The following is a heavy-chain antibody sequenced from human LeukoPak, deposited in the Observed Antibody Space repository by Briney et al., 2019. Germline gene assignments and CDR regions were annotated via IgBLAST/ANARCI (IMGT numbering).Heavy chain of an antibody. CDR1: GYTFTGYY. V-gene: IGHV1-2*02. CDR3: ARVLGTAMVSIPT. D-gene: IGHD5-18*01. J-gene: IGHJ4*02. CDR2: INPNSGGT. Sequence: WASVKVSCKASGYTFTGYYMHWVRQAPGQGLEWMGWINPNSGGTNYAQKFQGRVTMTRDTSISTAYMELSRLRSGDTAVYYCARVLGTAMVSIPTWGQGTLVTVSS.